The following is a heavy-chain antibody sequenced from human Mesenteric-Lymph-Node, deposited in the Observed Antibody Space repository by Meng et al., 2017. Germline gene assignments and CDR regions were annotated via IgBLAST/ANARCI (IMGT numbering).Heavy chain of an antibody. J-gene: IGHJ5*02. CDR1: GDSVSSNRAA. D-gene: IGHD3-10*01. V-gene: IGHV6-1*01. CDR2: TYYRSKWYN. Sequence: QSGPGLVKPSHTLSPTCAISGDSVSSNRAAWNWIRQSPSRGLELLGRTYYRSKWYNEYAVSVEGRITINPDTSKNQFSLQLNSVTPDDTAVYYCARDRARLIKYNWFDPWGQGTLVTASS. CDR3: ARDRARLIKYNWFDP.